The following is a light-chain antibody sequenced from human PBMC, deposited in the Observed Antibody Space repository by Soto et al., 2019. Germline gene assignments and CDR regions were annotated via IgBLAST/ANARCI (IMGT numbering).Light chain of an antibody. CDR3: QQYSTWPRT. J-gene: IGKJ1*01. CDR1: QSMSDD. Sequence: EIGMTQSPDTLSASPGERASFSCRASQSMSDDVAWYQQKPHQPPRLLIYEASTRASGVPARFSGGGSGTEFTLTISSLQSEDFAVYYCQQYSTWPRTFGQGTKVEVK. CDR2: EAS. V-gene: IGKV3-15*01.